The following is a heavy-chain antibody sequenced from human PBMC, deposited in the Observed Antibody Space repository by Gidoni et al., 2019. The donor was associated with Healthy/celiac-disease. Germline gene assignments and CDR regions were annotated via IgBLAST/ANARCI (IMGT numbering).Heavy chain of an antibody. CDR3: AAGRDSSSWVDY. D-gene: IGHD6-13*01. J-gene: IGHJ4*02. Sequence: MQLVQSGPEVTKPGTSVQVSCTASGFPFTSSAMQWVRQARGQRLEWIGWIVVGSGNTNYAQKFQERVTITRDMSTSTAYMELSSLRSEDTAVYYCAAGRDSSSWVDYWGQGTLVTVSS. CDR2: IVVGSGNT. CDR1: GFPFTSSA. V-gene: IGHV1-58*02.